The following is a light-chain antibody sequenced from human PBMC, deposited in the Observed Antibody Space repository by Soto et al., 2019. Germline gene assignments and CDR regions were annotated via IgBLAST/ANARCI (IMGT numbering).Light chain of an antibody. CDR1: QSVGSNY. Sequence: EIVLTQSPGTLSLSPGEGATLSCRASQSVGSNYLAWYQQKPGQPPRLLIYGASSRATGIPDRFSGSGSGTDFTLTISRLEPEDFAVYYCQQYGRTLDPFGQGTKVEIK. CDR2: GAS. V-gene: IGKV3-20*01. J-gene: IGKJ1*01. CDR3: QQYGRTLDP.